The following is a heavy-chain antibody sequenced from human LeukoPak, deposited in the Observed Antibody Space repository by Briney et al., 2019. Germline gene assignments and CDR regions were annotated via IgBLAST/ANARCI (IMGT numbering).Heavy chain of an antibody. J-gene: IGHJ5*02. CDR1: GGSISSYY. D-gene: IGHD6-13*01. Sequence: SETLSLTCTVSGGSISSYYWSWIRQPPGKGLEWIGYIYYSGSTNYNPSLKSRATISVDTSKNQFALKLSSVTAADTAVYYCARGSSWEYNWFDPWGQGTLVTVSS. V-gene: IGHV4-59*01. CDR3: ARGSSWEYNWFDP. CDR2: IYYSGST.